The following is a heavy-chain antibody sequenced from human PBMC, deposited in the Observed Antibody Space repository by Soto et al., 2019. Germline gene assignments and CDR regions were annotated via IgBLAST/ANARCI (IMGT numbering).Heavy chain of an antibody. V-gene: IGHV1-8*01. CDR1: GYTFTSYD. D-gene: IGHD3-22*01. Sequence: QVQLVQSGAEVKKPGASVKVSCKASGYTFTSYDINWVRQATGQGLEWMGWMNPNSGNTGYAQNFKGRVTMTRNTSITTAYMELSSLRSEEKAVYYCARERSGFYDYWGQGTLVTVSS. CDR3: ARERSGFYDY. J-gene: IGHJ4*02. CDR2: MNPNSGNT.